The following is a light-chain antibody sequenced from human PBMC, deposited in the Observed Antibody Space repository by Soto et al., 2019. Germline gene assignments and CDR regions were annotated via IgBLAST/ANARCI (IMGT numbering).Light chain of an antibody. CDR2: AAS. CDR1: QGIGND. V-gene: IGKV1-17*01. J-gene: IGKJ4*01. Sequence: DIQMTQSPSSLSASVGDRVTITCRASQGIGNDLGWYQQKPGKAPKRLIYAASSLQSGVPSSFSGSEPGTEFTLTYSSLQPEDFATYYCQQYNSYPLTFGGGTKVEVK. CDR3: QQYNSYPLT.